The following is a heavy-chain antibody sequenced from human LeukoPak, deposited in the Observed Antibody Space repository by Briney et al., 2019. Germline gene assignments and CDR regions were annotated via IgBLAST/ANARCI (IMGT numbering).Heavy chain of an antibody. D-gene: IGHD3-9*01. J-gene: IGHJ4*02. CDR2: ISGSGGST. V-gene: IGHV3-23*01. CDR3: AKALDYDILTGYGSDY. Sequence: GGSLRLSCAASGFTFSSYAMSWVRQAPGKGLEWVSAISGSGGSTYSADSVKGRFTISRDNSKNTLYLQMNSLRAEDTAVYYCAKALDYDILTGYGSDYWGQGTLVTVSS. CDR1: GFTFSSYA.